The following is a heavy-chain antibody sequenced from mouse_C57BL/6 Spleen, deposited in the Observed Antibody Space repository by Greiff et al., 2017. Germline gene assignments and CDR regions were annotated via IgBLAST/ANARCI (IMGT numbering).Heavy chain of an antibody. Sequence: EVKLVESGGGLVQPGGSMKLSCAASGFTFSDSWMDWVRQSPEKGLEWVAEIRNKANNHATYYAESVKGRFTISRDDSKSSVYLQMNSLRAEDTGIYYCTRDYDYDGGLAYWGQGTLVTVSA. CDR1: GFTFSDSW. J-gene: IGHJ3*01. D-gene: IGHD2-4*01. CDR3: TRDYDYDGGLAY. CDR2: IRNKANNHAT. V-gene: IGHV6-6*01.